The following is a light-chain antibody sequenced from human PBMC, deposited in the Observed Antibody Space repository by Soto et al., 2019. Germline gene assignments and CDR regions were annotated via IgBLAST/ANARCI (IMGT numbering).Light chain of an antibody. CDR3: SSFTSSGTWV. V-gene: IGLV2-14*01. Sequence: QSALTQPASVSGSPGQSITISCTGTSNDVGDYNHVSWYQQHPGKAPKLMIYEVNNRPSGVSNRFSGSKSGNTASLTISGLQTEDEADYYCSSFTSSGTWVFGGGTKLTVL. J-gene: IGLJ3*02. CDR2: EVN. CDR1: SNDVGDYNH.